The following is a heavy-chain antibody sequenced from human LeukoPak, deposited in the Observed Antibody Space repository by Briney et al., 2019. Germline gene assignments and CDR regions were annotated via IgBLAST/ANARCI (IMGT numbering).Heavy chain of an antibody. J-gene: IGHJ4*02. D-gene: IGHD4-23*01. CDR2: IYQSGST. CDR1: GYSISSGHY. V-gene: IGHV4-38-2*02. CDR3: ARDRGPTVVTLDY. Sequence: SETVSLTCTVSGYSISSGHYWGWIRQPPGKGLEWIGSIYQSGSTYYNPSLKSRVTISVDTSENQFSLKLSSVTAADTAVYYCARDRGPTVVTLDYWGQGTLVTVSS.